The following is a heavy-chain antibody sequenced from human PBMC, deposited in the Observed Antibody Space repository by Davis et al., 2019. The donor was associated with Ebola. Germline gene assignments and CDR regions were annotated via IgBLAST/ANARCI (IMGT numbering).Heavy chain of an antibody. V-gene: IGHV6-1*01. CDR3: ARGWFRGGMDV. D-gene: IGHD3-10*01. J-gene: IGHJ6*04. Sequence: HSQTLSLTCAISGDSVSGSSGAWNWIRQSPSRGLEWLGRTYYNSKWYNDYAASVKSRITVNPDTSKNQFSLQLNSVTPEDTALYYCARGWFRGGMDVWGEGTTVTVSS. CDR2: TYYNSKWYN. CDR1: GDSVSGSSGA.